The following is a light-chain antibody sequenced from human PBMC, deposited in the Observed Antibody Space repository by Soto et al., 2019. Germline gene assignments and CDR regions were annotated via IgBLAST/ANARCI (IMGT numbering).Light chain of an antibody. CDR2: AAS. V-gene: IGKV1-39*01. CDR1: QLISNY. CDR3: QQSYSTPLT. J-gene: IGKJ3*01. Sequence: DIQMTQSPSSLSASVGDRVTITCRASQLISNYLNWYQQKTGSAPKLLIYAASSLQSGVPSRFSGSVSGTDFALTISSLQPEDFATYYCQQSYSTPLTFXPGTKVDIK.